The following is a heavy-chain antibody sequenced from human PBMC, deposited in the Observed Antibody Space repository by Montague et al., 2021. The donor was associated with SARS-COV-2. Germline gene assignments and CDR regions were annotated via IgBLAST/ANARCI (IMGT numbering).Heavy chain of an antibody. CDR1: GGSFSDYH. Sequence: SETLPLTCAVYGGSFSDYHWSWIRQPPGQGLEWIGEINHSGNTNYNPSLKSRVTISRDTSKSQFSLKLSSVTAADTAVYYCARGLTDISMIVVVLLGASHYFDSGAREPWSPSPQ. CDR3: ARGLTDISMIVVVLLGASHYFDS. J-gene: IGHJ4*02. V-gene: IGHV4-34*01. CDR2: INHSGNT. D-gene: IGHD3-22*01.